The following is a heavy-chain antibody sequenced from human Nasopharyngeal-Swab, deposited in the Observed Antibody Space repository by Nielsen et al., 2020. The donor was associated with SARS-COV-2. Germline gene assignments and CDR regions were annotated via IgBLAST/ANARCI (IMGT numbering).Heavy chain of an antibody. D-gene: IGHD5-18*01. Sequence: GGSLRLSCAASGFTVSSNYMSWVRQAPGEGLEWVSVIYSGGSTYYADSVKGRFTISRDNSKNTLYLQMNSLRAEDTAVYYCARGTAMASFDYWGQGTLVTVSS. V-gene: IGHV3-53*01. CDR2: IYSGGST. J-gene: IGHJ4*02. CDR1: GFTVSSNY. CDR3: ARGTAMASFDY.